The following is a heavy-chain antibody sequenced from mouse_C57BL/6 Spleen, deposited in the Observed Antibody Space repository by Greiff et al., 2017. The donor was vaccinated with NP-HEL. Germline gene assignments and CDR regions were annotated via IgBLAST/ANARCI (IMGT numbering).Heavy chain of an antibody. J-gene: IGHJ2*01. CDR1: GYPFTSYW. CDR3: ASPHSDSYGPFDY. Sequence: QVQLQQPGAELVKPGASVKLSCKASGYPFTSYWMHWVKQRPGRGLEWIGRIDPNSGGTKYNEKFKSKATLTGDKPSSTAYMQLSSLTSEDSAVYYCASPHSDSYGPFDYWGQGTTLTVSS. CDR2: IDPNSGGT. D-gene: IGHD2-12*01. V-gene: IGHV1-72*01.